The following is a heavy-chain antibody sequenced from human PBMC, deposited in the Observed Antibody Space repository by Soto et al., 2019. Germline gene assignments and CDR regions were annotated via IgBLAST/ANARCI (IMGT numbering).Heavy chain of an antibody. CDR1: GYTFTSYG. D-gene: IGHD3-22*01. Sequence: ASVKGSCKASGYTFTSYGISWVRQAPGQGLEWMGWISAYNGNTNYAQKLQGRVTMTTDTSTSTAYMELRSLRSDDTAVYYCARDLYYYDSSGYYPFDYWGQGTLVTVSS. J-gene: IGHJ4*02. V-gene: IGHV1-18*01. CDR2: ISAYNGNT. CDR3: ARDLYYYDSSGYYPFDY.